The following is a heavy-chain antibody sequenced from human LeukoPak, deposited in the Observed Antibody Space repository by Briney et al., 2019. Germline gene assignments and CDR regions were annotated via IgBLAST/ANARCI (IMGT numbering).Heavy chain of an antibody. V-gene: IGHV4-39*07. Sequence: SETQSLTCTVSGGSISSSSYYWGWIRQPPGKGLEWIGSIYYSGSTYYNPSLKSRVTISVDTSKNQFSLKLSSVTAADTAVYYCARVDSSSWYFFDYWGQGTLVTVSS. CDR2: IYYSGST. D-gene: IGHD6-13*01. CDR3: ARVDSSSWYFFDY. CDR1: GGSISSSSYY. J-gene: IGHJ4*02.